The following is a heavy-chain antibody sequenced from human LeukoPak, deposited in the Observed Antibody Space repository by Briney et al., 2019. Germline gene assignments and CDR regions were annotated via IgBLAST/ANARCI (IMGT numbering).Heavy chain of an antibody. Sequence: SETLSLTCTVSGGFISSSSYYWGWIRQHPGKGLEWIGSIYYSGSTYYNPSLKSRVTISVDTSKNQFPLKLSSVTAADTAVYYCARDSSGTYYYYYGMDVWGQGTTVTVSS. CDR3: ARDSSGTYYYYYGMDV. CDR2: IYYSGST. D-gene: IGHD3-22*01. CDR1: GGFISSSSYY. J-gene: IGHJ6*02. V-gene: IGHV4-39*02.